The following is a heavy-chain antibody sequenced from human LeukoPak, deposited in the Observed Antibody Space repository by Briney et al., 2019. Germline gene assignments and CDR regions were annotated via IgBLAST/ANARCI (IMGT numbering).Heavy chain of an antibody. J-gene: IGHJ4*02. CDR2: ISVSGTTM. V-gene: IGHV3-11*04. D-gene: IGHD6-13*01. Sequence: PGVSLRLSCATSGFTFTDYYMSWIRQAPGKGLEWVSYISVSGTTMYYADSVKGRFTLSRDNAKNSLYLQMNSLRAEDTAVYYCARTEQQLVHPLGYWGQGTLVTVSS. CDR3: ARTEQQLVHPLGY. CDR1: GFTFTDYY.